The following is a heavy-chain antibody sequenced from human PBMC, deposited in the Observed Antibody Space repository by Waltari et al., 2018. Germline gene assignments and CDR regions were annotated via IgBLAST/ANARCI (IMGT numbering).Heavy chain of an antibody. Sequence: QVQLQQWGAGLLKPSETLSLTCAVYGGSFSGYYWSWIRQPPGKGLEWIGEINQSGSTNYNPPLKSRVTISVDTSKNQFSLKLSSVTAADTAVYYCARGWYYDYVWGSYRPYYGMDVWGQGTTVTVSS. CDR2: INQSGST. CDR3: ARGWYYDYVWGSYRPYYGMDV. V-gene: IGHV4-34*01. CDR1: GGSFSGYY. D-gene: IGHD3-16*02. J-gene: IGHJ6*02.